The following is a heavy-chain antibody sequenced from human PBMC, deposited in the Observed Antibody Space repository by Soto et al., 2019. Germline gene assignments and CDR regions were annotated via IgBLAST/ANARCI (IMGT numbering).Heavy chain of an antibody. CDR1: GGSISNYY. CDR3: ARSDGRY. Sequence: SETLSLTCTVSGGSISNYYWSWIRHPPGKKLEWIGYIYYSGSTNYNPSLKSRVTISVDTSKNQFSLKLSSVTAADTAVYYCARSDGRYWGQGTLVTVSS. CDR2: IYYSGST. J-gene: IGHJ4*02. V-gene: IGHV4-59*01.